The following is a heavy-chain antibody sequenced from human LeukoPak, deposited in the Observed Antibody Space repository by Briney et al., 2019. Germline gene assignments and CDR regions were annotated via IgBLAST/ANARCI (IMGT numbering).Heavy chain of an antibody. CDR2: IFYTGST. CDR1: GASISVYY. J-gene: IGHJ2*01. V-gene: IGHV4-59*01. CDR3: PRDYVGIGLRYSDL. Sequence: SETLSLTCTVSGASISVYYWSWIRQPPGKGLEWIGHIFYTGSTKYNPSLTSRVAISVDTSKSQFSLKLSSVTPADTAVYYCPRDYVGIGLRYSDLWGRGTLVTVSS. D-gene: IGHD3-22*01.